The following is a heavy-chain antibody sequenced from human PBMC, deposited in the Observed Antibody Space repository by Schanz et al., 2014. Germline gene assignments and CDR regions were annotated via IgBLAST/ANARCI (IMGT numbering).Heavy chain of an antibody. D-gene: IGHD2-15*01. CDR1: GFTVSSDH. V-gene: IGHV3-23*04. CDR3: AKGMGYCSGGTCYDCYYYGLDV. Sequence: EVQLVESGGGFVQPGGSLGLSCVVSGFTVSSDHMSWVRQAPGKGLEWVSSISHSGGSKYYADSVKGRFTISRDNSENTLYLQMNSLSADDTAVFYCAKGMGYCSGGTCYDCYYYGLDVWGQGTTXTVSS. J-gene: IGHJ6*02. CDR2: ISHSGGSK.